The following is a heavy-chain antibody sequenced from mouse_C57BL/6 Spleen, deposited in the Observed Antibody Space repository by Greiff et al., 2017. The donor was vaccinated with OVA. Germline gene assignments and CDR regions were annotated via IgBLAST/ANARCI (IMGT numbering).Heavy chain of an antibody. J-gene: IGHJ2*01. CDR2: IDPSDSYT. CDR3: ARTGRSSGYDY. D-gene: IGHD3-2*02. Sequence: QVQLQQPGAELVMPGASVKLSCKASGYTFTSYWMPWVKQRPGQGLEWIGEIDPSDSYTNYNQKFKGKSTLTVDKSSSTAYMQLSSLTSEDAAVYYCARTGRSSGYDYWGQGTTLTVSS. V-gene: IGHV1-69*01. CDR1: GYTFTSYW.